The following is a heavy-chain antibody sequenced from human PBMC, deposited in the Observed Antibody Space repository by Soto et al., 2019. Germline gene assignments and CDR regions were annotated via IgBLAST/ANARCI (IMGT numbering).Heavy chain of an antibody. Sequence: ASVKVSCKVSGYSLTELSIHWVRQAPGEGLEWMGGYDLEKGETIYAQKFQGRVTMTEDSPADTPYMQLRSLRSEDTAVYYCAIEVGRSNKFDLWGQGTMVTASS. V-gene: IGHV1-24*01. CDR2: YDLEKGET. J-gene: IGHJ5*02. CDR1: GYSLTELS. D-gene: IGHD6-13*01. CDR3: AIEVGRSNKFDL.